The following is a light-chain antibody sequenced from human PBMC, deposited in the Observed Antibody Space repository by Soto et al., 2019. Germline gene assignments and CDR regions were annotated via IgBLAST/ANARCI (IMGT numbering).Light chain of an antibody. CDR1: NSDVGGYNH. J-gene: IGLJ2*01. CDR3: SSYTRSTTLNVL. Sequence: QSALTQPASVSGSPGQSITISCTGTNSDVGGYNHVSWYQHHPGKAPTLIIYEVSNRPSGVSNRFSGSKSGNTASLTISGLQAEDEAEYYCSSYTRSTTLNVLFGGGTKLTVL. CDR2: EVS. V-gene: IGLV2-14*01.